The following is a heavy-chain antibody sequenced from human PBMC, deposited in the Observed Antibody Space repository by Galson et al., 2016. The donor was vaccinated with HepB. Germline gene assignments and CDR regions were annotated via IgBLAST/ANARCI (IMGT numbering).Heavy chain of an antibody. CDR2: IYYSGST. Sequence: ETLSLTCTVSGGSISSSSYYWGWIRQPPGKGLEWIGSIYYSGSTYYNPSLQSRVTISVDASKNQFSLKMSSVTAADTAVYYCARRFRYTYGPPYGMDVWGQGTTVTVSS. J-gene: IGHJ6*02. CDR3: ARRFRYTYGPPYGMDV. V-gene: IGHV4-39*01. CDR1: GGSISSSSYY. D-gene: IGHD5-18*01.